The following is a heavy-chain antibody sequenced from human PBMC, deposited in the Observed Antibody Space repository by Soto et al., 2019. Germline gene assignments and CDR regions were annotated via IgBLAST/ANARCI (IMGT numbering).Heavy chain of an antibody. CDR2: MSGSSSTT. J-gene: IGHJ4*02. Sequence: EVRLLASGGGLVKPGGSLRLSCATSGLTFSNYAMSWVRQAPGGGLEWVSSMSGSSSTTYYADSVRGRFTISRDRSKNTLYLQMSSLRAEDTALYYCAKNQERELPRVIDFWGQGTLVTVFS. V-gene: IGHV3-23*01. CDR3: AKNQERELPRVIDF. CDR1: GLTFSNYA. D-gene: IGHD1-7*01.